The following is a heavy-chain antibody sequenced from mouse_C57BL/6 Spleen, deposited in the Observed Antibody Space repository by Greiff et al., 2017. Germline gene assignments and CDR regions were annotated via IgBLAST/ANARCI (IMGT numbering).Heavy chain of an antibody. CDR1: GYTFTSYW. Sequence: QVHVKQPGAELVRPGSSVKLSCKASGYTFTSYWMDWVKQRPGQGLEWIGNIYPSDSETHYNQKFKDKATLTVDKSSSTAYMQLSSLTSEDSAVYYCARDDYGFAYWGQGTLVTVSA. D-gene: IGHD2-4*01. CDR2: IYPSDSET. J-gene: IGHJ3*01. CDR3: ARDDYGFAY. V-gene: IGHV1-61*01.